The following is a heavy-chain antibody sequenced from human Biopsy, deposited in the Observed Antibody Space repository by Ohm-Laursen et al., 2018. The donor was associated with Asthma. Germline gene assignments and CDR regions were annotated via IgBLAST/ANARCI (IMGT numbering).Heavy chain of an antibody. V-gene: IGHV4-30-4*02. CDR3: ARVASYGDIYFAIDV. CDR2: GFYSGTT. Sequence: SDTLSLTCTVSRGYIRSYDHHWAWIRQPPGKGLEWIGSGFYSGTTHYSPSLARRVSISVDTSRNKFSMTLRSVTAADSAVYFCARVASYGDIYFAIDVWGPGTTVSV. D-gene: IGHD4-17*01. J-gene: IGHJ6*02. CDR1: RGYIRSYDHH.